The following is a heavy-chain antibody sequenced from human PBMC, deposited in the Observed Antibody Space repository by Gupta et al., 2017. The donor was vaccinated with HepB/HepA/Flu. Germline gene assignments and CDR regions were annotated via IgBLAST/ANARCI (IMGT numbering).Heavy chain of an antibody. V-gene: IGHV1-18*01. CDR3: GRWGPLYYYMDV. D-gene: IGHD3-16*01. CDR1: GYTFRNYG. J-gene: IGHJ6*03. CDR2: ISAYNGRT. Sequence: QVQLVQSGAEVKNPGASVKLSCKAYGYTFRNYGFTWVRQAPGQGLEWIGWISAYNGRTDYPQKLQGRVSMTTDPSTTTAYMELRSLRSDDTAVYYCGRWGPLYYYMDVWGKGTTVTVSS.